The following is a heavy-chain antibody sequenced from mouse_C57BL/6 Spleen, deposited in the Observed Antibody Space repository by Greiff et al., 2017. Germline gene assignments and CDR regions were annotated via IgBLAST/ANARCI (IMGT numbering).Heavy chain of an antibody. J-gene: IGHJ4*01. D-gene: IGHD3-3*01. CDR2: IDPSDSYT. V-gene: IGHV1-69*01. CDR3: ARGGGRDAMDY. CDR1: GYTFTSYW. Sequence: QVQLQQPGAELVMPGASVKLSCKASGYTFTSYWMHWVKQRPGQGLEWIGEIDPSDSYTNYNQKFKGKSTLTVDKSSSTAYMQLSSLTSEDSAVYYSARGGGRDAMDYWGQGTSVTVSS.